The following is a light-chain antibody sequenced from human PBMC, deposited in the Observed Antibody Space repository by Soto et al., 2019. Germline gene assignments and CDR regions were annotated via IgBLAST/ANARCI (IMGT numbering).Light chain of an antibody. CDR2: DVS. CDR3: SSYAGSSNWGVV. J-gene: IGLJ2*01. V-gene: IGLV2-14*02. CDR1: SSDVGSDDV. Sequence: QSALTQPASVSGSPGQSITISCTGTSSDVGSDDVVSWYQHYPGKAPQLMIYDVSKRPSGVPDRFSGSKSGNTASLTVSGLQTEDEADYYCSSYAGSSNWGVVFGGGTKLTVL.